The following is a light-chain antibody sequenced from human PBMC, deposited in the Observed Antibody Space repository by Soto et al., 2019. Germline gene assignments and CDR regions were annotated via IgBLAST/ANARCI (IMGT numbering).Light chain of an antibody. CDR2: KTS. Sequence: DIQMTQSPSTLSASVGDRVTITCRASQSFGRWLAWYQQKPGKAPELVIYKTSTLKRGVPSRFSGSGSGTEFTLTISTLQPDDFPPYYCQDYNTGPSYNFGQGTRLEIK. CDR3: QDYNTGPSYN. V-gene: IGKV1-5*03. J-gene: IGKJ2*01. CDR1: QSFGRW.